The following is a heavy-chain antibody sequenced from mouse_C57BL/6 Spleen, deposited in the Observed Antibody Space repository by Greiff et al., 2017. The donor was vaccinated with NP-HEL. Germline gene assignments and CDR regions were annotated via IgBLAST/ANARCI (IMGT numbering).Heavy chain of an antibody. CDR3: ARQKEVYYGYDGRFAY. CDR1: GFTFSSYT. D-gene: IGHD2-2*01. Sequence: EVQLVESGGGLVKPGGSLKLSCAASGFTFSSYTMSWVRQTPEKRLEWVATISGGGGNTYYPDSVKGRFTISRDNAKNTLYLQMSSLRSEDTALYYCARQKEVYYGYDGRFAYWGQGTLVTVSA. J-gene: IGHJ3*01. V-gene: IGHV5-9*01. CDR2: ISGGGGNT.